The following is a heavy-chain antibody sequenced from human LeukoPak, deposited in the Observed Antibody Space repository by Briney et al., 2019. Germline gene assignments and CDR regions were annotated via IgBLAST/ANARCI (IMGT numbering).Heavy chain of an antibody. CDR2: IYYSGST. Sequence: SETLSLTCTVFGGSFTDYFWTWIRHSPGKGLEWIGYIYYSGSTYYNPSLKSRVTISVDTSKNQFSLKLSSVTAADTAVYYCAMSSGSYYITQWGQGTLVTVSS. J-gene: IGHJ4*02. V-gene: IGHV4-30-4*08. CDR1: GGSFTDYF. D-gene: IGHD3-10*01. CDR3: AMSSGSYYITQ.